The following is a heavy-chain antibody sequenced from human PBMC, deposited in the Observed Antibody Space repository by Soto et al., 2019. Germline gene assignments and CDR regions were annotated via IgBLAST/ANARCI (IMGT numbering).Heavy chain of an antibody. J-gene: IGHJ5*02. Sequence: TGGSLRLSCAASGFTLSSYGMHWVRQAPGKGLEWVAVISYDGSNKYYADSVKGRFTISRDNSKNTLYLQMNSLRTEDTAVYYRAKDQGYCSSTSCPYRFDPWGQGTLVTV. V-gene: IGHV3-30*18. CDR3: AKDQGYCSSTSCPYRFDP. CDR2: ISYDGSNK. CDR1: GFTLSSYG. D-gene: IGHD2-2*01.